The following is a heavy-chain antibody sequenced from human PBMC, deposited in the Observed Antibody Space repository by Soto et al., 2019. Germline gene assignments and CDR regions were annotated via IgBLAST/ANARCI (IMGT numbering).Heavy chain of an antibody. D-gene: IGHD6-19*01. CDR2: IYYSGST. CDR3: ARQIGSLFLIAVAAIDY. Sequence: SETLSLTCTVSGGSISSSSYYWGWIRQPPGKGLEWIGSIYYSGSTYYNPSLKSRVTISVDTSKNQFSLKLSSVTAADTAVYYCARQIGSLFLIAVAAIDYWGQGTLVTVSS. J-gene: IGHJ4*02. CDR1: GGSISSSSYY. V-gene: IGHV4-39*01.